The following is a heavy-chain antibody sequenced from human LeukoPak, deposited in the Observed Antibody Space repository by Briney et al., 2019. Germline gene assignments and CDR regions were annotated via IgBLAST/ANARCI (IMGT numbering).Heavy chain of an antibody. Sequence: GGSLRLSCAASGFTFTNSAMSWVRQAPGKGLEWVSGISGSGGSANYADSVKGRFTISRDNSKNTLSLQMNSLRAEDTAVYYCAKRPYGSGTYYFDYWGQGTLVTVSS. D-gene: IGHD3-10*01. V-gene: IGHV3-23*01. CDR3: AKRPYGSGTYYFDY. J-gene: IGHJ4*02. CDR2: ISGSGGSA. CDR1: GFTFTNSA.